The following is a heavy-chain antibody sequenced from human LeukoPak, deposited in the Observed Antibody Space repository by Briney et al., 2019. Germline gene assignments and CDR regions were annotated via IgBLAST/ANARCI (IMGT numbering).Heavy chain of an antibody. CDR3: AREFKTYYYYYMDV. J-gene: IGHJ6*03. CDR2: INHSGST. CDR1: GGSFSGYY. V-gene: IGHV4-34*01. Sequence: SETLSLTCAVYGGSFSGYYWSWIRQPPGKGLEWIGEINHSGSTNYNPSLKSRVTISVDTSKNQFSLKLSSVTAADTAVYYCAREFKTYYYYYMDVWGKGTTVTVSS.